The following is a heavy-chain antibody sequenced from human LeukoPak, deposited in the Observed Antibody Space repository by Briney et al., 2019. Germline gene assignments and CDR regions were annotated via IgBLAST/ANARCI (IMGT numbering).Heavy chain of an antibody. CDR1: GFTVSSNY. J-gene: IGHJ4*02. CDR3: ARALYTAMVW. CDR2: IYSGGST. D-gene: IGHD5-18*01. V-gene: IGHV3-53*04. Sequence: GGSLRLSCAASGFTVSSNYMSWVRQAPGKGLEWVSVIYSGGSTYYADSVKGRFTISRHNSKNTLYLQMSSLRAEDTAVYYCARALYTAMVWWGQGTLVTVSS.